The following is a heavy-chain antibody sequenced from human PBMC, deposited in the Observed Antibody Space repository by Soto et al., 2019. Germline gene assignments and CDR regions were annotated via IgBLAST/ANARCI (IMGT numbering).Heavy chain of an antibody. J-gene: IGHJ4*02. CDR3: ARLIAVAGTVFDY. CDR1: GYSFTSYW. V-gene: IGHV5-51*01. CDR2: IYPGDSDT. D-gene: IGHD6-19*01. Sequence: GESLQISCKGSGYSFTSYWIGCVRQMPGKGLEWIGIIYPGDSDTRYSPSFQGQVTISADKSISTAYLQWSSLKASDTAMYYCARLIAVAGTVFDYWGGGTLVTVS.